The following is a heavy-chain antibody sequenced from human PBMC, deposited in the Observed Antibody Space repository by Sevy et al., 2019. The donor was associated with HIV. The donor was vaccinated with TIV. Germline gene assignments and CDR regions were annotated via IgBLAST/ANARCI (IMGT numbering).Heavy chain of an antibody. V-gene: IGHV3-23*01. J-gene: IGHJ6*03. Sequence: VGSLRLSCAVSGFSFDSYGMTWVRQAPGKGLEWVSGISGSGTRTYYADSVKGRFIISRDNSKNTLYLQMNSLRSEDKAIYYCAKGGGGHYDPDEIGYYFYYYNMDVWGKGTTVTVSS. CDR3: AKGGGGHYDPDEIGYYFYYYNMDV. CDR2: ISGSGTRT. CDR1: GFSFDSYG. D-gene: IGHD3-22*01.